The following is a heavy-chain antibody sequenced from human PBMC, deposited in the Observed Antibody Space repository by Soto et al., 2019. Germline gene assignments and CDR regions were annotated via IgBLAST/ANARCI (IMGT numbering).Heavy chain of an antibody. CDR2: MWHDGSNK. Sequence: GGSLRLSCAVSGFSFTTYGMHWVRQAPGKGLEWVAVMWHDGSNKYYGDSVKGRFTMSRDTSKNTLYLQMTSLRVEDTAVYYCARDKTSFGELFMPFDYWGHGTLVTVSS. CDR1: GFSFTTYG. D-gene: IGHD3-10*01. J-gene: IGHJ4*01. V-gene: IGHV3-33*01. CDR3: ARDKTSFGELFMPFDY.